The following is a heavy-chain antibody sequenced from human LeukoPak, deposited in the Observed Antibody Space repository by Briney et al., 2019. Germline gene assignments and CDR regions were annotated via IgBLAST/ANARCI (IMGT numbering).Heavy chain of an antibody. Sequence: GASVKVSCKASGFPFTSYAIHWVRQAPGQRLEWMGWVNADNSNTKYSQEFQGRFTITRDTSASTAYMDLNSLRSEDMAVYYCAVGDYYYDTRFDYWGQGTLVTVSS. CDR3: AVGDYYYDTRFDY. J-gene: IGHJ4*02. V-gene: IGHV1-3*03. CDR2: VNADNSNT. D-gene: IGHD3-22*01. CDR1: GFPFTSYA.